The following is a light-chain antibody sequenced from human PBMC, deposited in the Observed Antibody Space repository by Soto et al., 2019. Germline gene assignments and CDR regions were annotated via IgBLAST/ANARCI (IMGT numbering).Light chain of an antibody. Sequence: DIQLTQSPSFLSASVGDRVTITCRASQAISNYLAWYQQRPGKAPNLLIYTTSTLQSGVPSRFSGSGSGTAFPLTIIRLQHEDFATYYCQHLTVYPQITFGQGTRRQIK. J-gene: IGKJ5*01. CDR3: QHLTVYPQIT. CDR1: QAISNY. V-gene: IGKV1-9*01. CDR2: TTS.